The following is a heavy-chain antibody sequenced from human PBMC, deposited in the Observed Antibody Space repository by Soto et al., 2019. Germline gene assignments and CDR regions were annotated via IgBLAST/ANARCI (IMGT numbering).Heavy chain of an antibody. Sequence: EVQLLESGGDLIQPGGSLRLSCAASGFTFNIYAMTWVRQAPGKGLEWVSAISRYGDITYYADSVEGRFSISRDNSKNTLYLQVKSLRAEDTAVYYCAKDRYLDHDSRGYLFDNWGQGTLVTVSS. CDR3: AKDRYLDHDSRGYLFDN. D-gene: IGHD3-22*01. CDR2: ISRYGDIT. CDR1: GFTFNIYA. V-gene: IGHV3-23*01. J-gene: IGHJ4*02.